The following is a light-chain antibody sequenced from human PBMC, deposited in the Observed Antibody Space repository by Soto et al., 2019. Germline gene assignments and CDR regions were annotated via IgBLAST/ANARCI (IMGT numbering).Light chain of an antibody. Sequence: QSVLTQSPSASGSPGQSVTISCTGTKNDIGVYDFVSWYQHHPGKAPRLIIYEVVQRPSGVPDRFSGSKSGNTASLTVSGLQAADEADYFCKSYAGSNTYVFGSGTKVT. CDR1: KNDIGVYDF. CDR2: EVV. J-gene: IGLJ1*01. V-gene: IGLV2-8*01. CDR3: KSYAGSNTYV.